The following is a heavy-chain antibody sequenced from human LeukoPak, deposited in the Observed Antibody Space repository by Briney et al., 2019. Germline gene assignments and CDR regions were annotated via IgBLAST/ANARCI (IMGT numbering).Heavy chain of an antibody. D-gene: IGHD2-2*01. CDR3: ARLSQWDIVVVPAATADY. J-gene: IGHJ4*02. CDR1: GGSISSSSYY. V-gene: IGHV4-39*01. CDR2: IYYSGST. Sequence: PSETLSLTCTVSGGSISSSSYYWGWIRQPPGKGLEWIGSIYYSGSTYYNPSLKSRVTISVDTSKNQISLKLSSVTAADTAVYYCARLSQWDIVVVPAATADYWGQGTLVTVSS.